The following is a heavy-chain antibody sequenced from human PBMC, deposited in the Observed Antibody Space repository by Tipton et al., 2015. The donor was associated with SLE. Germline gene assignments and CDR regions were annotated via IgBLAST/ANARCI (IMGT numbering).Heavy chain of an antibody. CDR1: GFTFSSYG. CDR2: IRYDGSDK. J-gene: IGHJ4*02. Sequence: SLRLSCAASGFTFSSYGMHWVRQGPGKGLEWVAFIRYDGSDKYYAHSVQGRFTISRDNSRNTLYLQMHSLRVEDTAVYYCANSWGGLRVFDYWGQGSLVTVSS. D-gene: IGHD3-16*01. CDR3: ANSWGGLRVFDY. V-gene: IGHV3-30*02.